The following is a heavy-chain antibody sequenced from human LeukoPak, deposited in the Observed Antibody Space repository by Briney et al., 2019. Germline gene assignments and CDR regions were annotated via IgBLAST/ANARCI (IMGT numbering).Heavy chain of an antibody. Sequence: PGGSLRLSCAASGFTFSSYSMNWVRQAPGKGLEWVSSISSSSSYIYYADSVKGRFTISRDNAKNSLYLQMNSLRAEDTAVYYCARDSDITGTWDYWGQGTLVTVSS. V-gene: IGHV3-21*01. D-gene: IGHD1-7*01. CDR3: ARDSDITGTWDY. CDR1: GFTFSSYS. J-gene: IGHJ4*02. CDR2: ISSSSSYI.